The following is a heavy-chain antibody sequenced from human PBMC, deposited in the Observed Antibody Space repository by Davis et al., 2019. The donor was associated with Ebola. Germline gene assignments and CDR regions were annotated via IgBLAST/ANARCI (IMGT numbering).Heavy chain of an antibody. CDR2: FDPEDGET. CDR3: ATRRITGTTGNYYYYMDI. CDR1: GYTFTSYY. V-gene: IGHV1-24*01. J-gene: IGHJ6*03. Sequence: VSVKVSCKASGYTFTSYYMHWVRQAPGKGLEWMGGFDPEDGETIYAQKFQGRVTMTEDTSTDTAYMELSSLRSEDTAVYYCATRRITGTTGNYYYYMDIWGKGTTVTVSS. D-gene: IGHD1/OR15-1a*01.